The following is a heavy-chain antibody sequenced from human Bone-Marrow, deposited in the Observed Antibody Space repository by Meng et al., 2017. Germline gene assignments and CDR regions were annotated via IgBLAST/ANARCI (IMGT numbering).Heavy chain of an antibody. CDR1: GGSFSGYY. V-gene: IGHV4-34*09. CDR3: ASLPLSFPFDY. J-gene: IGHJ4*02. D-gene: IGHD1-26*01. Sequence: SCAVYGGSFSGYYWSWIRQPPGKGLEWIGEINHSGSTNYNPSLKSRVTISVDTSKNQFSLKLSSVTAADTAVYYCASLPLSFPFDYWGQGTLVTVSS. CDR2: INHSGST.